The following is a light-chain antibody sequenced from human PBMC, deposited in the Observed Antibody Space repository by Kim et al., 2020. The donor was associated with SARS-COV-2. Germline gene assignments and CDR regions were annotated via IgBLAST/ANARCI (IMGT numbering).Light chain of an antibody. CDR3: QQTKSFPYT. Sequence: DIQMTQSQSFVSASVRDRVTITCRASQGIDSWLAWYQQKPGKAPRLLIYAASSLQSGVPSRFSGSASGTDFTLTISSLQSEDIGTYYCQQTKSFPYTFGQGTKLEI. CDR1: QGIDSW. J-gene: IGKJ2*01. V-gene: IGKV1-12*02. CDR2: AAS.